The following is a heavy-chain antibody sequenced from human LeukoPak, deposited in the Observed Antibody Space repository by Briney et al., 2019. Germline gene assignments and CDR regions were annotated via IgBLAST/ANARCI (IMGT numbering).Heavy chain of an antibody. CDR2: IKSDGSVP. J-gene: IGHJ4*02. CDR1: GFTFSNYW. V-gene: IGHV3-74*03. D-gene: IGHD6-13*01. Sequence: GGSLRLFCAASGFTFSNYWMHWVRQVPGKGLVWVSRIKSDGSVPKYADSVRGRFTISRDNAKNTLYLQMNSLRAEDTAVYYCARDRRAADIDFDSWGQGTLVTVSS. CDR3: ARDRRAADIDFDS.